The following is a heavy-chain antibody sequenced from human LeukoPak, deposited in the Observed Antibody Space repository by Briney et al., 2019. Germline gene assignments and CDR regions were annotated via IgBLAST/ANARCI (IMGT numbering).Heavy chain of an antibody. J-gene: IGHJ5*02. CDR2: IIPILGIA. CDR1: GGTFSSYA. D-gene: IGHD3-3*01. V-gene: IGHV1-69*04. CDR3: ARDEVWRNWFDH. Sequence: SVKVSCKASGGTFSSYAISWVRQAPGQGLEWMGRIIPILGIANYAQKFQGRVTITADKSTSTAYMELSSLRSEDTAVYYCARDEVWRNWFDHWGQGTLVTVSS.